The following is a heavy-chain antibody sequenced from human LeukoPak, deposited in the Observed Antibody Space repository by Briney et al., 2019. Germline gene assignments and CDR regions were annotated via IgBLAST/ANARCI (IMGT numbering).Heavy chain of an antibody. D-gene: IGHD6-13*01. V-gene: IGHV3-30*02. CDR2: IRYDGSNK. CDR1: GFTFSSYG. J-gene: IGHJ4*02. CDR3: AKDKVGMAAAGTVDY. Sequence: PGGSLRLSCAASGFTFSSYGMHWVRQAPGKGLEWVAFIRYDGSNKYYADSVEGRFTISRDNSKNTLYLQMNSLRAEDTAVYYCAKDKVGMAAAGTVDYWGQGTLVTVSS.